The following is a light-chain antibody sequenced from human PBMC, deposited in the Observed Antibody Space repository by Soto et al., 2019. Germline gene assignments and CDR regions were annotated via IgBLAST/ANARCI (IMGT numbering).Light chain of an antibody. CDR1: QSISSY. CDR2: AAS. Sequence: DIQMTQSPSSLSASVVDRVTITCRAIQSISSYLNWYQQKPGKAPKLLIYAASSLQSGVPSRFSGSGSGTDFTLTISSLQPEDFATYYCQQSYSTPLTFGGGTKVEIK. V-gene: IGKV1-39*01. J-gene: IGKJ4*01. CDR3: QQSYSTPLT.